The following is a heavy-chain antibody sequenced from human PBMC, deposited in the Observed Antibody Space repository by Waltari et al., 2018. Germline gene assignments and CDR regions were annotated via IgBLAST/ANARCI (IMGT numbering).Heavy chain of an antibody. J-gene: IGHJ5*02. D-gene: IGHD1-26*01. CDR3: ARGNFRSGSYWFDP. CDR2: INHRGRS. CDR1: GGSFSGYY. Sequence: QVQLQQWGAGLLKPSETLSLTCAVYGGSFSGYYWSWIRQPPGKGLEWIGEINHRGRSNMNPSLKSRVTISVDTSKNQFSLELSSVTAADTAVYYCARGNFRSGSYWFDPWGQGTLVTVSS. V-gene: IGHV4-34*01.